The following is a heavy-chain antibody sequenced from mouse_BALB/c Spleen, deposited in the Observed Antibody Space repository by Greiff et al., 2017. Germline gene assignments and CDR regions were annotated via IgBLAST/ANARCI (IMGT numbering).Heavy chain of an antibody. CDR2: IYPGDGDT. J-gene: IGHJ3*01. CDR3: ARLIYDGY. D-gene: IGHD2-3*01. V-gene: IGHV1-82*01. Sequence: VKLQESGPELVKPGASVKISCKASGYAFSSSWMNWVKQRPGQGLEWIGRIYPGDGDTNYNGKFKGKATLTADKSSSTAYMQLSSLTSVDSAVYFCARLIYDGYWGQGTLVTVSA. CDR1: GYAFSSSW.